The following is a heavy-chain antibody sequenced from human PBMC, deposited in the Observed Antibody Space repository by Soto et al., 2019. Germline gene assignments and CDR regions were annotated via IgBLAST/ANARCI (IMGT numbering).Heavy chain of an antibody. D-gene: IGHD2-15*01. V-gene: IGHV3-23*01. CDR2: ISGSGGST. CDR3: AKGSARYCSGGSCYRNYYFAY. Sequence: PGGSLRLSCAASGFNFSSYAMSWVRQAPGKGLEWVSAISGSGGSTYYADSVKGRFTISRDNSKNTLYLQMNSLRAEDTAVYYCAKGSARYCSGGSCYRNYYFAYWGQGTLVTVSS. J-gene: IGHJ4*02. CDR1: GFNFSSYA.